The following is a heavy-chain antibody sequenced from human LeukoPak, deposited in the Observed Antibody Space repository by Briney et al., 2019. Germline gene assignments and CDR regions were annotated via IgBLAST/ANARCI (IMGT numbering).Heavy chain of an antibody. J-gene: IGHJ4*02. CDR3: AKGVDTAMVTTFDY. CDR2: ISWNSGSI. D-gene: IGHD5-18*01. V-gene: IGHV3-9*01. CDR1: GFTFDDYA. Sequence: PGRSLRLSCAASGFTFDDYAMHWVRQAPEKGLEWVSGISWNSGSIGYADSVKGRFTISRDNAKNSLYLQMNSLRAEDTALYYCAKGVDTAMVTTFDYWGQGTLVTVSS.